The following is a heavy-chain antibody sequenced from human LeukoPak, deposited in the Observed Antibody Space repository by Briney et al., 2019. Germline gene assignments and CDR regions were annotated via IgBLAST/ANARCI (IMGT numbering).Heavy chain of an antibody. CDR2: IYYSGST. V-gene: IGHV4-39*01. CDR1: GGSISSSSYY. CDR3: ARQIPLAASLKRAFDS. Sequence: AETLSLTCTVSGGSISSSSYYWGWIRQPPGKGLEWIGSIYYSGSTYYNPSLKSRVTISVDTSKNQFSLKLSSVTAADTAVYYCARQIPLAASLKRAFDSWGQGTLVTVSS. D-gene: IGHD2-15*01. J-gene: IGHJ4*02.